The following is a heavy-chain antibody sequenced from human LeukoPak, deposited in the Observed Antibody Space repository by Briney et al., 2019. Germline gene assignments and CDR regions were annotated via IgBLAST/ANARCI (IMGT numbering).Heavy chain of an antibody. CDR1: GFTFSTYN. V-gene: IGHV3-23*01. J-gene: IGHJ4*02. CDR2: ISGSGGST. CDR3: AKGPGAFDY. D-gene: IGHD1-14*01. Sequence: GGSLRLSCEASGFTFSTYNVNWVRQAPGKGLEWVSAISGSGGSTYYADSVKGRFTISRDNSKNTLYLQMNSLRAEDTAVYYCAKGPGAFDYWGQGTLVTVSS.